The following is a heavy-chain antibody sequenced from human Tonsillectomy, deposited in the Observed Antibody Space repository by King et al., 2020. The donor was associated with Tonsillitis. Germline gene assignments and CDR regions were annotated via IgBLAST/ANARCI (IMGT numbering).Heavy chain of an antibody. J-gene: IGHJ6*02. Sequence: QLQESGPGLVKPSQTLSLTCTVSGVSINSGGHYWNWIRQHPGKGLEWIGYLYYSGSTYYNPSLKSRVTISGDTSKKQFPLKLNSVTAADTAVYYCARDLVMDVWGQGTTVTVSS. CDR1: GVSINSGGHY. D-gene: IGHD2-8*02. CDR2: LYYSGST. V-gene: IGHV4-31*03. CDR3: ARDLVMDV.